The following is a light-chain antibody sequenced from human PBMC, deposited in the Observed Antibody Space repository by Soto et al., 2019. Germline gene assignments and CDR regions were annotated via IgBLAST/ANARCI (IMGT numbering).Light chain of an antibody. CDR2: DVS. J-gene: IGLJ1*01. CDR1: SSDVGGYNY. V-gene: IGLV2-11*01. Sequence: QSVLTQPRSVSGSPGQSVTISCTGTSSDVGGYNYVSWYQQHPGKAPKLMIYDVSKRPSGVPDRFPGPKSGNTASLTISGLQAEDEADYYCCSYAGSYTYVFGTGTKVTVL. CDR3: CSYAGSYTYV.